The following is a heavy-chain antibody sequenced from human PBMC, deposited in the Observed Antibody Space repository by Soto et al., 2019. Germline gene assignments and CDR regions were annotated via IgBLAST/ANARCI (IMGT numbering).Heavy chain of an antibody. V-gene: IGHV3-23*01. D-gene: IGHD3-16*01. Sequence: EVQLLESGGGLVQPGGSLRLSCAASGFTFGSYAMNWLRQAPGRGLECVSFISGSGRTTYYADSVKGRFTVSRDNSKNTLYLQINSLRAEDRALYYRAKFRGPSYSYYSMDVWGKGTTVTVSS. J-gene: IGHJ6*03. CDR1: GFTFGSYA. CDR3: AKFRGPSYSYYSMDV. CDR2: ISGSGRTT.